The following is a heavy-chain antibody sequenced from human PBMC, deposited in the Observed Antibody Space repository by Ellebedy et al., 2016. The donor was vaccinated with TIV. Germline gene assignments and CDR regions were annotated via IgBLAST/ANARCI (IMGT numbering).Heavy chain of an antibody. CDR3: AADPEYSSSSWFDY. J-gene: IGHJ4*02. CDR2: IVLGSGNT. D-gene: IGHD6-6*01. CDR1: GFSFSSSA. V-gene: IGHV1-58*01. Sequence: AASVKVSCKASGFSFSSSAVQWVRQARGQPLEWIGWIVLGSGNTNSAPKFQERVTITRDVSTRTGYMELSSLRSEDTGVYYCAADPEYSSSSWFDYWGQGTLVTVSS.